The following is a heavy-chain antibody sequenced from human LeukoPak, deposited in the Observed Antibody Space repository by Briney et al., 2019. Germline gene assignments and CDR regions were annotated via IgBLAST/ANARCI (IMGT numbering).Heavy chain of an antibody. V-gene: IGHV4-34*01. CDR1: GGSFNGNY. CDR2: INHSGNT. CDR3: ARKAVGPTSNFFDY. J-gene: IGHJ4*02. D-gene: IGHD1-26*01. Sequence: PSETLSLTCAVYGGSFNGNYWIWIRQPPGKGLEWIGEINHSGNTNSNPSLKSRLTISVDTSRYQISLRLSSVTAADTAVYYCARKAVGPTSNFFDYWGQGTLVTVSS.